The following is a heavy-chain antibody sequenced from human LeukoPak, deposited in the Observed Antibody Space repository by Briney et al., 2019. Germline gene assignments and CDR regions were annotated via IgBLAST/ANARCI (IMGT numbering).Heavy chain of an antibody. CDR2: IYHSGST. CDR3: ARDRGSYYVHDAFDI. V-gene: IGHV4-38-2*02. CDR1: GYSISSGYY. J-gene: IGHJ3*02. Sequence: SETLPLTCTVSGYSISSGYYWGWIRQPAGKGLEWIGSIYHSGSTYYNPSLKSRVTISVDTSKNQFSLKLSSVTAADTAVYYCARDRGSYYVHDAFDIWGQGTMVTVSS. D-gene: IGHD1-26*01.